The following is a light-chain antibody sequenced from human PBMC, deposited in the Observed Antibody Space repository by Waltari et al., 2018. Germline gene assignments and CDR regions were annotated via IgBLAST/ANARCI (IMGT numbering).Light chain of an antibody. CDR2: DVT. Sequence: QSALTQPASVSGSPAQSITISCSGVGIAVGASDSVSWHQHHPGKAPQVIIYDVTNRPSGVSDRFSASKSANTASLTISRLQPEDEADYYCSSQTLDGLVLFGGGTRLTVL. CDR1: GIAVGASDS. CDR3: SSQTLDGLVL. J-gene: IGLJ2*01. V-gene: IGLV2-14*03.